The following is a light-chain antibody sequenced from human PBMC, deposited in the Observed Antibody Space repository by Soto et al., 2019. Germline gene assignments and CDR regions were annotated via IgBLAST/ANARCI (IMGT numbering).Light chain of an antibody. CDR2: EGI. V-gene: IGLV2-23*01. CDR1: SSTVGGFNV. Sequence: QSGLTQPASVSGSPGQSITIAFTGTSSTVGGFNVVSWYQQHPGKAPKVIIYEGIKRPSGVSNRFSGSNSGSTASLTISGLQAEDEADYYCCSYVGATTYVFGTGTRSPS. J-gene: IGLJ1*01. CDR3: CSYVGATTYV.